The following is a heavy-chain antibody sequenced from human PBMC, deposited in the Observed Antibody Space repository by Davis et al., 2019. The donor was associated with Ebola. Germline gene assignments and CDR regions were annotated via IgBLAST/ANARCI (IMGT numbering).Heavy chain of an antibody. J-gene: IGHJ6*03. V-gene: IGHV1-69*10. D-gene: IGHD3-3*01. Sequence: SVKVSCKPSGGTFTTYAITWVRQAPGQGLEWMGGIIPIHGIVSYAQNFQGRLTMTADESRSTAYMELSSLRSEDTAVYYCARGVGGKTFFDYYYYMDVWGKGTTVSVAS. CDR1: GGTFTTYA. CDR3: ARGVGGKTFFDYYYYMDV. CDR2: IIPIHGIV.